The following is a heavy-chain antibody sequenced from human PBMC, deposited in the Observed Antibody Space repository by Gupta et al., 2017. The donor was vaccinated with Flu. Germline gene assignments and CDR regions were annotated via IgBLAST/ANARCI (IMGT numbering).Heavy chain of an antibody. CDR1: GGSISSGSYY. Sequence: QVQLQESGPGLGKLSQTLSLTCTVPGGSISSGSYYWSWIRQPAGKGLEWIGRIYTSGSTNYNPSLKSRVTISVDTSKTQFSLKLSSVTAADTAVYYCARNEYGSGGWRWFDPWGQGTLVTVSS. J-gene: IGHJ5*02. D-gene: IGHD6-25*01. CDR3: ARNEYGSGGWRWFDP. V-gene: IGHV4-61*02. CDR2: IYTSGST.